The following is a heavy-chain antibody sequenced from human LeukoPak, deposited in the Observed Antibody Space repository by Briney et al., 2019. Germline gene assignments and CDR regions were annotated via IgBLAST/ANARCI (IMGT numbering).Heavy chain of an antibody. CDR2: MYYSGIT. J-gene: IGHJ5*02. CDR1: GGSISRGDYY. Sequence: SQTLSLTCTVSGGSISRGDYYWSWIRQPPGKGLEWFAYMYYSGITYYNPSLKSPVTMSADTSKNQLSLKLSSVTAADTAVYYCARPYYYDSSIDPWGQGTLVTVSS. CDR3: ARPYYYDSSIDP. D-gene: IGHD3-22*01. V-gene: IGHV4-30-4*01.